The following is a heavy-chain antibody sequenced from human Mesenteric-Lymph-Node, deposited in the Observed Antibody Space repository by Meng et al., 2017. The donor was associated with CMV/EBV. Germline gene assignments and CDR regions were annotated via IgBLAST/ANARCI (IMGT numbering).Heavy chain of an antibody. J-gene: IGHJ4*02. CDR1: GFTFSSYA. CDR3: ARGIGYCTNGVCPTIPFDY. Sequence: GESLKISCAASGFTFSSYAMSWVRQAPGKGLEWVSAISGSGGSTYYADSVKGRFTISRDNSKNTLYLQMSSLRAEDTAVYYCARGIGYCTNGVCPTIPFDYWGQGTLVTVSS. D-gene: IGHD2-8*01. V-gene: IGHV3-23*01. CDR2: ISGSGGST.